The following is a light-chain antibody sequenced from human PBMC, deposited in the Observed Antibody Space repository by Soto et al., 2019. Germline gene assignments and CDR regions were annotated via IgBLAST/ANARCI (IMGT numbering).Light chain of an antibody. CDR2: GAS. CDR3: QQYDTSPPLT. V-gene: IGKV3-20*01. CDR1: QSVSSTY. J-gene: IGKJ4*01. Sequence: EVVVTHSPCTVSLSPVERATLSCSAIQSVSSTYLAWYQQKPGQAPRLLIYGASSRATGIPDRFSGSGSGTDFTLTISRLEPEDFAVYYCQQYDTSPPLTFGGGTKVDIK.